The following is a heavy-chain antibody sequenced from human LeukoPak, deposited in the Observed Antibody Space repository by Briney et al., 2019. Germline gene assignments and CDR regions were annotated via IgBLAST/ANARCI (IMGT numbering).Heavy chain of an antibody. CDR3: ARGAEYYAIWRGYAGYSDY. V-gene: IGHV4-61*02. J-gene: IGHJ4*02. Sequence: SEILSLTCTVSGGSISSGSYYWSWIRQPAGKGLEWIGRIYTSGSTNYNPSLKSRVTISVDTSKNQFSLKLTSVTAADTAVYFCARGAEYYAIWRGYAGYSDYWGQGISVTASS. D-gene: IGHD3-3*01. CDR2: IYTSGST. CDR1: GGSISSGSYY.